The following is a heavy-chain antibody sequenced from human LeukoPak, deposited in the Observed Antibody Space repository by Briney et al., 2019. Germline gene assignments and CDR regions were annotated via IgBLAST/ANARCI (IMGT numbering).Heavy chain of an antibody. J-gene: IGHJ4*02. V-gene: IGHV3-30*04. CDR1: GFTFSSYA. D-gene: IGHD3-22*01. CDR3: ARAPVTSCRGTYCYPFDY. CDR2: ISYDGSNK. Sequence: GGSLRLSCAASGFTFSSYAMHWVRQAPGKGLEWVAVISYDGSNKYYADSVKGRFTISRDNSKNTLYLQMNSLRAEDTAVYYCARAPVTSCRGTYCYPFDYWGQGTQVTVSS.